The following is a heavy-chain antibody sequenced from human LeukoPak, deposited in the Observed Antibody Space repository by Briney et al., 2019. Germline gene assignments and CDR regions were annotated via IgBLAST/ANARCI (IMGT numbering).Heavy chain of an antibody. CDR2: MNPNSGKT. CDR1: GYTFTSYD. J-gene: IGHJ6*03. CDR3: AREVRRVYDFWSGYRRRGMDV. D-gene: IGHD3-3*01. V-gene: IGHV1-8*01. Sequence: ASVKVSCKASGYTFTSYDINWVRHAPGQGLEWMGWMNPNSGKTGYAQKFQGRGTMTRNTSISTAYMELSSLRSEDTAVYYCAREVRRVYDFWSGYRRRGMDVWGKGTTVTVSS.